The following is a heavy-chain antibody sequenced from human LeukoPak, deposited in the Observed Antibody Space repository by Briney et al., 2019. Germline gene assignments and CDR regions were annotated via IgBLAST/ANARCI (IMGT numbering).Heavy chain of an antibody. D-gene: IGHD1-26*01. V-gene: IGHV3-48*01. CDR3: ARLRVVWDLDDAFDI. CDR1: GFIFTSYS. CDR2: ISSSSTI. Sequence: PGGSLRLSCAASGFIFTSYSMNWVRQAPGKGLEWISYISSSSTIYYADSVRGRFTISRDNAKNSLYLQMNSLRAEDTAVYYCARLRVVWDLDDAFDIWGQGTMVIVSS. J-gene: IGHJ3*02.